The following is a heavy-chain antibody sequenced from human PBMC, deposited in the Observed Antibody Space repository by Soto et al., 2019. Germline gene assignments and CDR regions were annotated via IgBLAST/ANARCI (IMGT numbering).Heavy chain of an antibody. V-gene: IGHV1-69*05. CDR3: ARARTGRGYDYDAFDI. CDR1: GGTFSSYA. CDR2: IIPIFGTA. D-gene: IGHD5-12*01. Sequence: QVQLVQSGAEVKKPGSSVKVSCKASGGTFSSYAISWVRQAPGQGLEWMGGIIPIFGTANYAQKFQGRVTITXXEXTXIAYMELSSLRSEDTAVYYCARARTGRGYDYDAFDIWGQGTMVTVSS. J-gene: IGHJ3*02.